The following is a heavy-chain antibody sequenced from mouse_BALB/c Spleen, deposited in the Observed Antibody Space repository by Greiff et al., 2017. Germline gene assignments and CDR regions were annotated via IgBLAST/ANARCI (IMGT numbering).Heavy chain of an antibody. Sequence: EVQRVESGGGLVQPGGSLRLSCATSGFTFTDYYMSWVRQPPGKALEWLGFIRNKANGYTTEYSASVKGRFTISRDNSQSILYLQMNTLRAEDSATYYCARDGYQYFDVWGAGTTVTVSS. CDR1: GFTFTDYY. D-gene: IGHD2-2*01. CDR3: ARDGYQYFDV. CDR2: IRNKANGYTT. J-gene: IGHJ1*01. V-gene: IGHV7-3*02.